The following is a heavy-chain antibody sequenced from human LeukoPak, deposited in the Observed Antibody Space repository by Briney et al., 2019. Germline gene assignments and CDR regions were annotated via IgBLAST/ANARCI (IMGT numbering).Heavy chain of an antibody. V-gene: IGHV3-66*02. J-gene: IGHJ4*02. CDR2: IYSDGRP. D-gene: IGHD1-20*01. CDR1: GITFSTSA. CDR3: ASGITGILRTGAY. Sequence: GGSLRLSCAASGITFSTSAMSWVRQAPGKGLEWVSVIYSDGRPYYADSVKGRFTISRDISKNTLFLQMNSLRPEDTAVYYCASGITGILRTGAYWGQGTLVSVSS.